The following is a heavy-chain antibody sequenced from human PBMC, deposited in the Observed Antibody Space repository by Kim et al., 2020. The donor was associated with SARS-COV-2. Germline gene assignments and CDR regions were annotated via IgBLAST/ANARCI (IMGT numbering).Heavy chain of an antibody. V-gene: IGHV3-43*02. Sequence: GGSLRLSCAASGFTFDDYAIQWVRQVPGKGLEWVSLLSRDGGEITYADSVKGRFTISRDNSKKSVYLQMNSLRSEDTALYYCVRGQQWLIKNWGQGTQVTVSS. J-gene: IGHJ4*02. CDR1: GFTFDDYA. CDR3: VRGQQWLIKN. D-gene: IGHD6-19*01. CDR2: LSRDGGEI.